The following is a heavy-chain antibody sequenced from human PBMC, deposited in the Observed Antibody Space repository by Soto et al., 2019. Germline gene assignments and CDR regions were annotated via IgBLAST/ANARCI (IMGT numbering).Heavy chain of an antibody. J-gene: IGHJ4*02. Sequence: QLQLQESGPGLVKPSETLSLTCTVSGGSISSSSYYWGWIRQPPGKGLEWIGSIYYSGSTYYNPSLKSRVTISVDTSKNQFSRQLSSVTAADTAVYYCARLASSIAARGPFDYWGQGTLVTVSS. D-gene: IGHD6-6*01. CDR2: IYYSGST. CDR3: ARLASSIAARGPFDY. V-gene: IGHV4-39*01. CDR1: GGSISSSSYY.